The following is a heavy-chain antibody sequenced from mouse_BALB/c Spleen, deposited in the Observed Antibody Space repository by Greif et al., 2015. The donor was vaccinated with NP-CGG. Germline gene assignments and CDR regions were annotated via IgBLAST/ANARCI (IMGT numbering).Heavy chain of an antibody. CDR1: GFSLTSYG. Sequence: VKLVESGPGLVAPSQSLSITCTISGFSLTSYGVHWVRQPPGKGLEWLVVIWSDGSTTYNSALKSRLSISKDNSKSQVFLKMNSLQTDDTAMYYCARHAYGNNSFAMDYWGQGTSVTVSS. CDR3: ARHAYGNNSFAMDY. D-gene: IGHD2-1*01. J-gene: IGHJ4*01. V-gene: IGHV2-6-1*01. CDR2: IWSDGST.